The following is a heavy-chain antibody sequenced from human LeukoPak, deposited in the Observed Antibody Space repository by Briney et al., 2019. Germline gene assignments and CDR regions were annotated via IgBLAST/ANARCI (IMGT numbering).Heavy chain of an antibody. J-gene: IGHJ3*02. V-gene: IGHV3-23*01. CDR2: ISGSGGST. CDR3: AKEIYCSGGSCYSDAFDI. CDR1: VFTFSSYA. D-gene: IGHD2-15*01. Sequence: GGSLRLSCAASVFTFSSYAMSWVRQAPGKGLEWVSAISGSGGSTYYADSVKGRFTISRDNSKNTLYLQMNSLRAEDTAVYYCAKEIYCSGGSCYSDAFDIWGQGTMVTVSS.